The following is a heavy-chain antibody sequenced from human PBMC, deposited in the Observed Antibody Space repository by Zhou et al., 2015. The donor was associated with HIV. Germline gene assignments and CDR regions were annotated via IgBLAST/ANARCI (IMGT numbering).Heavy chain of an antibody. CDR3: AKGECSSSSCRYYYYYYYMDV. J-gene: IGHJ6*03. Sequence: EVRLLESGGGLVQPGRSLRLSCAASGFTFSSYGMAWFRQAPGKGLQWVSAVSGSGGNSWISDSLKDRFSISRDNAKNSLYLQMNSLRTEDTALYYCAKGECSSSSCRYYYYYYYMDVWGKGTTVTVSS. V-gene: IGHV3-23*01. CDR2: VSGSGGNS. D-gene: IGHD2-15*01. CDR1: GFTFSSYG.